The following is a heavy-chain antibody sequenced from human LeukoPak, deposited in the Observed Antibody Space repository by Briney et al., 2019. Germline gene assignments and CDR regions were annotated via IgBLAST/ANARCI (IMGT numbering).Heavy chain of an antibody. J-gene: IGHJ4*02. CDR1: GFTFSSYS. CDR2: ISSSSSYI. D-gene: IGHD6-13*01. Sequence: TPGGSLRLSCAASGFTFSSYSMNWVRQAPGKGLEWVSSISSSSSYIYYADSVKGRFTISRDNAKNSLYPQMNSLRAEDTAVYYCAKLPLVYSISWRGFDYWGQGTLVTVSS. V-gene: IGHV3-21*01. CDR3: AKLPLVYSISWRGFDY.